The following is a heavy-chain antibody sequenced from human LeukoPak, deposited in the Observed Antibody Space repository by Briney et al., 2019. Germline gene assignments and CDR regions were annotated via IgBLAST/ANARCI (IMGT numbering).Heavy chain of an antibody. V-gene: IGHV5-51*01. CDR1: GYIFPRSW. Sequence: GESLRISCKGSGYIFPRSWIGWVRQMPGKGLKWMGLIYPGDSDTRYSPSLQGQVTMSADKSINTAYLQWSSLKASDTAMYYCARLSSAGAGENNFDFWGQGTLVTVFS. CDR3: ARLSSAGAGENNFDF. J-gene: IGHJ4*02. D-gene: IGHD6-6*01. CDR2: IYPGDSDT.